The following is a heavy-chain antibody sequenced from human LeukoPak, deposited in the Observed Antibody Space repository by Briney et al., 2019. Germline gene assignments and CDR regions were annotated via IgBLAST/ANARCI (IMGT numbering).Heavy chain of an antibody. CDR1: GFTFSSYA. CDR2: IRYDGSNK. V-gene: IGHV3-30*02. Sequence: AGGSLRLSCAASGFTFSSYAMHWVRQAPGKGLEWVAVIRYDGSNKYYADPVKGRFTISRDNSKNTLYLQMNSLRAEDTAVYYCAKDAWVEQRFDVDYFDYWGQGTLVTASS. J-gene: IGHJ4*02. CDR3: AKDAWVEQRFDVDYFDY. D-gene: IGHD3-10*01.